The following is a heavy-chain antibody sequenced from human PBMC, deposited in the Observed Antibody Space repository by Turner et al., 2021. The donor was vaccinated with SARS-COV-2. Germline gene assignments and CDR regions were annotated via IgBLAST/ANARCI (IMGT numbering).Heavy chain of an antibody. CDR3: MRHVHYGSASINWFNS. CDR1: ADSCCTIHYY. D-gene: IGHD3-10*01. CDR2: IYYSGRT. J-gene: IGHJ5*01. V-gene: IGHV4-39*01. Sequence: QLHLQESGPGLVRPSETLSLICTLPADSCCTIHYYWGWIRQPPGKGLEWIVSIYYSGRTFYNPSVKSRVTISVDTSKNDFSLQLSSVTAADTAVYYCMRHVHYGSASINWFNSWGQGTLVTVSS.